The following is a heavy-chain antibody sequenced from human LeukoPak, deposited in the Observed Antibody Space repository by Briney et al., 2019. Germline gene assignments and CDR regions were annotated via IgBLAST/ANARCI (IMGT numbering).Heavy chain of an antibody. V-gene: IGHV1-2*02. J-gene: IGHJ4*02. CDR1: GYTFTGYY. CDR2: INPNSGGT. Sequence: ASVKVSCKASGYTFTGYYMHWVRQAPGQGLEWMGWINPNSGGTNYAQKVQGRVTMTRDTSISTAYMELSRLRSDDTAVYYCARGTVLRFLEWLLEGDYWGQGTLVTVSS. D-gene: IGHD3-3*01. CDR3: ARGTVLRFLEWLLEGDY.